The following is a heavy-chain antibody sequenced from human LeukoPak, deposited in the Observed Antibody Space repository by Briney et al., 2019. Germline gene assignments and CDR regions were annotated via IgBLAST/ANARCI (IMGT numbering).Heavy chain of an antibody. Sequence: PSETLSLTCTVSGDSISNSDYYWGWIRQPPGKGLEWIALINYSGRTFYNPPLRSRVTISVDMSKNQFSLNLNSVTAADTAVYYCARRRKDLNWFDPWGQGTLVTVSS. CDR2: INYSGRT. CDR3: ARRRKDLNWFDP. J-gene: IGHJ5*02. V-gene: IGHV4-39*01. CDR1: GDSISNSDYY.